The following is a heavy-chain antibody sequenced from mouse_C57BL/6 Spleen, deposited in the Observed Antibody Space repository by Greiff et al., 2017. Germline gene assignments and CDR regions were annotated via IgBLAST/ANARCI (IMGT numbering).Heavy chain of an antibody. Sequence: EVKLVESEGGLVQPGSSMKLSCTASGFTFSDYYMAWVRQVPEKGLELVANINYDGSSTYYLDPLKSRFIISRDNAKNILDLQMSSLKSEDTATYYCAREDDGYYLFDYWGKGTTLTVSS. CDR3: AREDDGYYLFDY. V-gene: IGHV5-16*01. CDR2: INYDGSST. D-gene: IGHD2-3*01. J-gene: IGHJ2*01. CDR1: GFTFSDYY.